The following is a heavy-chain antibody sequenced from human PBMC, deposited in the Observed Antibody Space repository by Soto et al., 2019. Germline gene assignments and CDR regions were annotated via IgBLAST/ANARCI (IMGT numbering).Heavy chain of an antibody. J-gene: IGHJ4*02. CDR1: GYTFTTYG. CDR3: ARVRDYVWGSYRPPDY. Sequence: GASVKVSCKASGYTFTTYGITWVRQAPGQGLEWMGWMSAYYGSTDYAQKFQGRVTMTRDTSTNTAFMELRSLRSDDTAVYYCARVRDYVWGSYRPPDYWGQGTLVTVSS. V-gene: IGHV1-18*04. CDR2: MSAYYGST. D-gene: IGHD3-16*02.